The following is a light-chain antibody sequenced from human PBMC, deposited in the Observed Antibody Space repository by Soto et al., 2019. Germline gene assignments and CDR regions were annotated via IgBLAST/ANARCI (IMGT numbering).Light chain of an antibody. Sequence: DIQMTQSPSSLSASVGDRVTITCRASQSISTYLNWYQQKPGKAPKLLIYEASSLQSGVPSRFSGSGSGTDFTLTISSLQPEDFVTFYCQQSYSTPWTFGQGTKVEIK. CDR1: QSISTY. V-gene: IGKV1-39*01. CDR2: EAS. CDR3: QQSYSTPWT. J-gene: IGKJ1*01.